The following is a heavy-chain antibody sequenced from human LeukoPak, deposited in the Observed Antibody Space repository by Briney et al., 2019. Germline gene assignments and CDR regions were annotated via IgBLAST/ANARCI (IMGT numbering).Heavy chain of an antibody. Sequence: PGGSLRLSCAASGFTFSSYWMSWVRQAPGKGLEWVADIKQDGSEKYYVDSVKGRFTISRDNAKNSLYLQMNSLRAEDTAVYYCAREVQTTWIQVLDNWGQGTLVTVSS. J-gene: IGHJ4*02. CDR1: GFTFSSYW. D-gene: IGHD5-18*01. CDR2: IKQDGSEK. CDR3: AREVQTTWIQVLDN. V-gene: IGHV3-7*01.